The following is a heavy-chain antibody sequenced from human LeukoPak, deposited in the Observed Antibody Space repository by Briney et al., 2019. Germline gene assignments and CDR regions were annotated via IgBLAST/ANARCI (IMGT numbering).Heavy chain of an antibody. CDR1: GGSISSSSYY. D-gene: IGHD2-2*01. J-gene: IGHJ4*02. V-gene: IGHV4-39*07. CDR2: IYYSGST. CDR3: ARTDCSSTSCYYYYFDY. Sequence: SETLSLTCTVSGGSISSSSYYWGWIRQPPGKGLEWIGSIYYSGSTYYNPSLKSRVTISVDTSKNQFSLKLSSVTAADTAVYYCARTDCSSTSCYYYYFDYWGQGTLVTVSS.